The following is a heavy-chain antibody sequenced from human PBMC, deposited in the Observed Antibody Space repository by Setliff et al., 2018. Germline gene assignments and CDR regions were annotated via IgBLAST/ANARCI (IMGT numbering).Heavy chain of an antibody. Sequence: SVKVSCKASGGSISSYGISWVRQAPGQGLEWMGGTIPVFGTTDYAQKFQGRVTIMTDESTSTAYMELSSLTSEDTAVYYCARGGLVEQWLVANGAFDIWGQGTMVTVSS. CDR3: ARGGLVEQWLVANGAFDI. V-gene: IGHV1-69*05. CDR2: TIPVFGTT. J-gene: IGHJ3*02. D-gene: IGHD6-19*01. CDR1: GGSISSYG.